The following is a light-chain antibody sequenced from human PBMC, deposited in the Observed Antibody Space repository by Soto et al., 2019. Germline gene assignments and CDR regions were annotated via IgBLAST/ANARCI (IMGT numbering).Light chain of an antibody. J-gene: IGLJ2*01. V-gene: IGLV2-14*01. CDR3: TSYTSSSILV. CDR2: DVS. CDR1: RRDVGGYNY. Sequence: QSALTQPASVSGSPGQSIAISCTGTRRDVGGYNYVSWYQQHPGKAPKLMIYDVSNRPSGVSDRFSGSKSGNTASLTISGLQAEDEADYYCTSYTSSSILVFGGGTKLTVL.